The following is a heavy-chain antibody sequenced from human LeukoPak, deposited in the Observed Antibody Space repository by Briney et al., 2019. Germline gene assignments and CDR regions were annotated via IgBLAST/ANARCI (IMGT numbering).Heavy chain of an antibody. V-gene: IGHV3-48*01. J-gene: IGHJ6*02. Sequence: GGSLRLSCAASGFTFSTYDMNWVRQAPGKGLEWVSYISSSSRTISYADSVKGRFTISRDNAKNSLYLQMNSLRAEDTAVYYCARLRYYAMDVWSQGTTVTASS. CDR1: GFTFSTYD. CDR2: ISSSSRTI. CDR3: ARLRYYAMDV.